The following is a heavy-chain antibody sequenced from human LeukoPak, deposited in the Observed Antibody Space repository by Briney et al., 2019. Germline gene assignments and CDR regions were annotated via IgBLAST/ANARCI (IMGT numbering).Heavy chain of an antibody. CDR2: IKKDGSDK. D-gene: IGHD6-13*01. J-gene: IGHJ4*02. CDR3: ARELTAGTLWDY. CDR1: GFIFGSYW. V-gene: IGHV3-7*01. Sequence: GGSLRLSCVVSGFIFGSYWMSWVRQAPGKGLEWVASIKKDGSDKYYVDSVKGRFTISRDNAKNSLHLQMSSLRAEDTAVYYCARELTAGTLWDYWGLGTLVSVSS.